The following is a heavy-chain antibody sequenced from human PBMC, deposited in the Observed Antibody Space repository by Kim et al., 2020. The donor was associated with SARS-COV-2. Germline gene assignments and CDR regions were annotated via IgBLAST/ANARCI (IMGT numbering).Heavy chain of an antibody. Sequence: SETLSLTCTVSGGSIRSGCDSWVWIRQSPWKGPEWIGSLHYRDSIYNPSIKSRVTISGDTSNNQFSLRLNSVTAADTAVYYCARQRYSGYLANNWFDPWGQGILVTVSS. V-gene: IGHV4-39*01. D-gene: IGHD5-12*01. J-gene: IGHJ5*02. CDR2: LHYRDSI. CDR1: GGSIRSGCDS. CDR3: ARQRYSGYLANNWFDP.